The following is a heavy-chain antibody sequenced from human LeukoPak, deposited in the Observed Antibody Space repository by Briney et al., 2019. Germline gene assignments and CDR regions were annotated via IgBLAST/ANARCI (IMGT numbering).Heavy chain of an antibody. D-gene: IGHD7-27*01. CDR2: FDPEDGET. J-gene: IGHJ6*04. CDR3: ATDSRRIWGPGDV. CDR1: GYTFTGYY. V-gene: IGHV1-24*01. Sequence: ASVKVSCKASGYTFTGYYMHWVRQAPGKGLEWMGGFDPEDGETIYAQKFQGRVTMTEDTSTDTAYMELSSLRSEDTAVYYCATDSRRIWGPGDVWGKGTTVTISS.